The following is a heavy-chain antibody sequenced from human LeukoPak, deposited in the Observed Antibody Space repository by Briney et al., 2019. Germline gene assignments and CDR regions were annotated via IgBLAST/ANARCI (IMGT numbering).Heavy chain of an antibody. D-gene: IGHD5-18*01. CDR3: AGGDTAMDPCDY. CDR1: GDGFTSYW. CDR2: IIPIFGTA. V-gene: IGHV1-69*01. Sequence: KISCKGAGDGFTSYWNSWVRHAPAQGIGLMGGIIPIFGTANYAQKFQGRVTITADESTSTAYMELSSLRSEDTAVYYCAGGDTAMDPCDYWGKGTLVSVSS. J-gene: IGHJ4*02.